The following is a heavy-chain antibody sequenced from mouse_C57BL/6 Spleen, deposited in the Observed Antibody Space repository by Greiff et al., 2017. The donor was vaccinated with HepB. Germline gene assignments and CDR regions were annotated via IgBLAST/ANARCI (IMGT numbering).Heavy chain of an antibody. CDR3: ARTARIKY. CDR2: ISYSGST. CDR1: GYSITSGYG. D-gene: IGHD1-2*01. V-gene: IGHV3-2*02. Sequence: DVKLQESGPGLVKPSQSLSLTCTVTGYSITSGYGWNWIRQFPGNKLEWMGYISYSGSTNYNPSLKSRISITRDTSKNPFVLQLNSVTTEDTATYYCARTARIKYWGQGTTLTVSS. J-gene: IGHJ2*01.